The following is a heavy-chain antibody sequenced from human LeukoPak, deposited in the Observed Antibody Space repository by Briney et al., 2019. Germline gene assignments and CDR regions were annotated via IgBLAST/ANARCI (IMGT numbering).Heavy chain of an antibody. CDR1: GYTFTSYA. V-gene: IGHV1-3*01. D-gene: IGHD3-3*01. CDR2: INAGNGNT. Sequence: ASVKVSCKASGYTFTSYAMHWVRQAPGQRLEWMGWINAGNGNTKYSQKFQGRVTITRDTSASTAYMELSSLRSEDTAVYYCARDGDYDFWSGYPQGHSRFGPWGQGTLVTVSS. J-gene: IGHJ5*02. CDR3: ARDGDYDFWSGYPQGHSRFGP.